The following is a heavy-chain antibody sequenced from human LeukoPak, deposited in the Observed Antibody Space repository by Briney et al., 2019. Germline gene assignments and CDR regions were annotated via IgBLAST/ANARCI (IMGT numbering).Heavy chain of an antibody. CDR3: ARDPIYTFDGPEYFQH. J-gene: IGHJ1*01. CDR2: IKQDGSEK. CDR1: GFTFSSYW. Sequence: QTGGSLRLSCAASGFTFSSYWMSWVRQAPGKGLEWVANIKQDGSEKNYVDSVKGRFTISRDNAKKSLYLQMNILRAEDTAVYYCARDPIYTFDGPEYFQHWGQGALVTVSS. D-gene: IGHD2-2*02. V-gene: IGHV3-7*01.